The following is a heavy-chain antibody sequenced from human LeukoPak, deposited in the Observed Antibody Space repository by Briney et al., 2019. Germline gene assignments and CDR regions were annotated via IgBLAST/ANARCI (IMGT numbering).Heavy chain of an antibody. CDR3: AKDRSAANFWYFDL. CDR2: ISGSGGST. CDR1: GFSVGSHY. J-gene: IGHJ2*01. V-gene: IGHV3-23*01. D-gene: IGHD2-2*01. Sequence: GGSLRLSCAASGFSVGSHYMTWVRQAPGKGLEWVSVISGSGGSTYYADSVKGRFTISRDNSRNTLYLQMHSLRDEDTAIYYCAKDRSAANFWYFDLWGRGTPVTVSS.